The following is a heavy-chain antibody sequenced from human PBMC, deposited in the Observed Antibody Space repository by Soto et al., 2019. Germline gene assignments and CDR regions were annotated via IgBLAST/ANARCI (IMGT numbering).Heavy chain of an antibody. Sequence: GASVKVSCKASGYTFTSYGISWLLQAPGQGLEWMGWISAYNGNTNYAQKLQGRVTMTTDTSTSTAYMELRSLRSDDTAVYYCGRLHSGIQGNLFDPWGQGTLVTVSS. CDR1: GYTFTSYG. CDR3: GRLHSGIQGNLFDP. CDR2: ISAYNGNT. D-gene: IGHD5-12*01. J-gene: IGHJ5*02. V-gene: IGHV1-18*01.